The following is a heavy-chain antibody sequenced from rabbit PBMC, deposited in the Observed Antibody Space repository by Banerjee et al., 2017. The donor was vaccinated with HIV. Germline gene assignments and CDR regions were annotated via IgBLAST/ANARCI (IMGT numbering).Heavy chain of an antibody. J-gene: IGHJ4*01. D-gene: IGHD6-1*01. CDR1: GFSFSSSYY. V-gene: IGHV1S40*01. CDR3: ARSYYTYGYAGYAPYYFNL. Sequence: QSLEESGGDLVKPGASLTLTCTASGFSFSSSYYMCWVRQAPGKGLEWIACIYAGSSGSTYYASWAKGRFTISKTSSTTVTLQMTSLTAADTATYFCARSYYTYGYAGYAPYYFNLWGPGTLVTVS. CDR2: IYAGSSGST.